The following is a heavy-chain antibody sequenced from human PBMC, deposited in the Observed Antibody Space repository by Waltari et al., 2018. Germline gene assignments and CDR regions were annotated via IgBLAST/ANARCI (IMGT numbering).Heavy chain of an antibody. V-gene: IGHV1-69*05. D-gene: IGHD5-18*01. CDR2: IIPIFGTA. Sequence: QVQLVQSGSEVKTPGSSVKFSCNRSGGTFSSYAISWVRQTPGQGLEWMGRIIPIFGTANYAQKFKGRVTITTDESTSTDYMELSSLRSEDTAVYYCASCGYSYGSYYYYYMDVWGKGTTVTVSS. CDR3: ASCGYSYGSYYYYYMDV. CDR1: GGTFSSYA. J-gene: IGHJ6*03.